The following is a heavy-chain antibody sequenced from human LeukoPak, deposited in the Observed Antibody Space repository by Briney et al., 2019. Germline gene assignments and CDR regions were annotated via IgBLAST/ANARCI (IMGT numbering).Heavy chain of an antibody. CDR2: ISGSGSNT. Sequence: GGSLRLSCAASGFTFSTYAMNWVRQAPGKGLEWVSVISGSGSNTYYADSVKGRFTISRDNSKNTLFLQMNSLRAEDTAVYYCAKRRSRNMLTFGGVENWFDPWGQGTLVTVSS. D-gene: IGHD3-16*01. CDR3: AKRRSRNMLTFGGVENWFDP. J-gene: IGHJ5*02. CDR1: GFTFSTYA. V-gene: IGHV3-23*01.